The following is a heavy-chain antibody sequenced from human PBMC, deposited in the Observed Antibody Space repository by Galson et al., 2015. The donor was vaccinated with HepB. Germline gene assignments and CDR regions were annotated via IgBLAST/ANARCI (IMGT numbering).Heavy chain of an antibody. CDR1: GYTFTSYG. Sequence: SVKVSCKASGYTFTSYGISWVRQAPGQGLVWMGWISAYNGNTNYAQKLQGRVTMTTDTSTSTAYMELRSLRSDDTAVYYCARRILGANYFDYWGQGTLVTVSS. D-gene: IGHD1-26*01. J-gene: IGHJ4*02. V-gene: IGHV1-18*01. CDR3: ARRILGANYFDY. CDR2: ISAYNGNT.